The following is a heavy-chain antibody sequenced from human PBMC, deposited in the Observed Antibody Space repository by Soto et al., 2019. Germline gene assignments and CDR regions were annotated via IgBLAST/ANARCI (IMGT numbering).Heavy chain of an antibody. CDR1: GGTFSSYA. CDR2: IIPIFGTA. J-gene: IGHJ6*02. Sequence: SVKVSCKASGGTFSSYAISWVRQAPGQGLEWMGGIIPIFGTANYAQKFQGRVTITADKSTSTAYMELSSLRSEDTAVYYCARVKQWLAEYYYYGMDVWGQGTTVTVSS. V-gene: IGHV1-69*06. CDR3: ARVKQWLAEYYYYGMDV. D-gene: IGHD6-19*01.